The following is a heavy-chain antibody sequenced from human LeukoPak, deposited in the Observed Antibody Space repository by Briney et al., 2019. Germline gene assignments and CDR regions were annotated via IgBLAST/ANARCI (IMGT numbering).Heavy chain of an antibody. D-gene: IGHD1-26*01. V-gene: IGHV3-30*03. CDR3: ARDRVGATDYFDY. CDR2: ISYDGSNK. Sequence: GGSLRLSCAASGFTFSSYGMHWVRQAPGKGLEWVAVISYDGSNKYYADSVKGRFTISRDSSKNTLYLQMNSLRAEDTAVYYCARDRVGATDYFDYWGQGTLVTVSS. J-gene: IGHJ4*02. CDR1: GFTFSSYG.